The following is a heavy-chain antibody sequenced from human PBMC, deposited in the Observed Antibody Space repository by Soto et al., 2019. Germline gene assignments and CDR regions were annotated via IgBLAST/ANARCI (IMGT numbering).Heavy chain of an antibody. CDR3: ANQRGRGAYFDY. J-gene: IGHJ4*02. V-gene: IGHV4-39*01. CDR2: IYYSGST. CDR1: GGSISSSSYY. Sequence: SETLSLTCTVSGGSISSSSYYWGWIRQPPGKGLEWIGSIYYSGSTYYNPSLKSRVTISVDTSKNQFSLKLSSVTAADTAVYYCANQRGRGAYFDYWGQGTLVTVSS. D-gene: IGHD3-16*01.